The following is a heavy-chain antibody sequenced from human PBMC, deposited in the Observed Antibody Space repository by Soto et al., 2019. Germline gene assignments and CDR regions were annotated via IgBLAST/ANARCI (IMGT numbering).Heavy chain of an antibody. CDR2: IIPYNDNT. D-gene: IGHD2-21*01. J-gene: IGHJ6*02. V-gene: IGHV1-18*01. CDR1: GYIFSDYA. Sequence: VQLVQSGVEVKKPGASVKVSCKAYGYIFSDYAINWVRLAPGQGLEWMGWIIPYNDNTKYAEKFQGRVTLTTDTSTNTVYMELRSLTPDDTGVYFCARKPYSPYYGMDVWGQGTSGTVSS. CDR3: ARKPYSPYYGMDV.